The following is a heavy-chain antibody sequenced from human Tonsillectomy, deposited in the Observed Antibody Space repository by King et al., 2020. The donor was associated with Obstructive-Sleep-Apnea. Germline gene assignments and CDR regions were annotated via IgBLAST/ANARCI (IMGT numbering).Heavy chain of an antibody. Sequence: HVQLVESGAEVKKPGASVKVSCKASGYTFTRYGLSWVRQAPGQGLEWMGWSSPYNGDTNYAQKFQGRVTMTTDTSTSTAYMELRSLTSDDTAAYYCARNKRFRVASPDYYVMDVWGQGTTVTVSS. J-gene: IGHJ6*02. CDR2: SSPYNGDT. V-gene: IGHV1-18*01. CDR1: GYTFTRYG. CDR3: ARNKRFRVASPDYYVMDV. D-gene: IGHD2-15*01.